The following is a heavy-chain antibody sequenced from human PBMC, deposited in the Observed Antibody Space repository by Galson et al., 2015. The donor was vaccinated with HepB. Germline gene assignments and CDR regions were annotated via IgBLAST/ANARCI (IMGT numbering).Heavy chain of an antibody. J-gene: IGHJ5*02. Sequence: SLRLSCAASGFIFSDYNMHWVRQAPGKGLEWLAVISYDGSNTFYLDFVEGRFTVSRDSSKNTLFLQMSSLRPEDTAMYYCAKDLFDRSGFFYLPESWGQGTLVTVSS. CDR1: GFIFSDYN. CDR3: AKDLFDRSGFFYLPES. V-gene: IGHV3-30*18. CDR2: ISYDGSNT. D-gene: IGHD3-22*01.